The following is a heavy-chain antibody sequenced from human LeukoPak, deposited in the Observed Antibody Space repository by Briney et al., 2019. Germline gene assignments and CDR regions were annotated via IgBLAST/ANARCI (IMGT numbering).Heavy chain of an antibody. D-gene: IGHD1-7*01. CDR1: GFTFSSYS. CDR3: ARVGNTFITGTRLFDY. Sequence: GGSLRLSCAASGFTFSSYSMNWVRQAPGKGLECVSSISSSSSYIYYADSVKGRFTISRDNAKNSLYLQMNSLRAEDTAVYYCARVGNTFITGTRLFDYWGQGTLVTVSS. J-gene: IGHJ4*02. CDR2: ISSSSSYI. V-gene: IGHV3-21*01.